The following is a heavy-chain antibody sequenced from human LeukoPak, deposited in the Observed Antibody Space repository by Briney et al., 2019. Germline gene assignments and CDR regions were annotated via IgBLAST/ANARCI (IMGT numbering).Heavy chain of an antibody. CDR2: INPNSGGT. V-gene: IGHV1-2*02. J-gene: IGHJ4*02. D-gene: IGHD2-2*01. CDR1: GCTFTGYY. Sequence: ASVKVSCKASGCTFTGYYMHWVRQAPGQGLEWMGWINPNSGGTNYAQKFQGRVTMTRDTSISTAYMELSRLTSDDTAVYYCARDRGTSCFDYWGQGTLVTVSS. CDR3: ARDRGTSCFDY.